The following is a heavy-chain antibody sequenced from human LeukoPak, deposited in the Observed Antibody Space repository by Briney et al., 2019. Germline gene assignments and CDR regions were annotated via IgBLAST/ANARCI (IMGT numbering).Heavy chain of an antibody. D-gene: IGHD3-22*01. V-gene: IGHV1-24*01. J-gene: IGHJ6*02. CDR1: GYTLTELS. Sequence: GASVKVSCKVSGYTLTELSMHWVRQAPGKGLEWMGGFDPEDGETIYAQKFQGRVTMTRDTSISTAYMELSRLRSDDTAVYYCARGGYQTTQGMDVWGQGTTVTVSS. CDR3: ARGGYQTTQGMDV. CDR2: FDPEDGET.